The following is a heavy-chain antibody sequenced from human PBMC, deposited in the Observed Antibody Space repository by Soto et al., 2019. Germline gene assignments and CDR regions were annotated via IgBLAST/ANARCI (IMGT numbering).Heavy chain of an antibody. V-gene: IGHV3-30-3*01. D-gene: IGHD2-2*01. CDR3: ARRYKDGRRDCISSSCLFDP. CDR2: ISFDGNNK. J-gene: IGHJ5*02. Sequence: QVQLVESGGGVVQPGRSLRLSCAASGFTFNTYAMHWVRQAPGKGLEWVAVISFDGNNKYYADSVKGRFTISRDNSKNPXYXXMDSLRPEDTAVYYCARRYKDGRRDCISSSCLFDPWGQGSLVIVSS. CDR1: GFTFNTYA.